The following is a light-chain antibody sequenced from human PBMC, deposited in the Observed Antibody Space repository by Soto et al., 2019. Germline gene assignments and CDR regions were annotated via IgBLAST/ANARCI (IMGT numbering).Light chain of an antibody. V-gene: IGKV3-15*01. CDR3: QQYSYWPPWT. CDR2: GAS. Sequence: EIVMTQSPATVSVSPGETATLTCRASQSVGSNLAWYQQNPGQAPRLLIYGASTRATGIAARFSGSGSGTEFTLTISSLQSEDFALYYCQQYSYWPPWTFGQGTKVEVK. J-gene: IGKJ1*01. CDR1: QSVGSN.